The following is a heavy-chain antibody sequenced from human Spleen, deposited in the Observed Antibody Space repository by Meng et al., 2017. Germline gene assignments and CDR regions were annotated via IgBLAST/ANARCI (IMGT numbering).Heavy chain of an antibody. Sequence: QVHLQESGPGLVKPSETLSLTCIVSGVSISSSSYYWGWIRQPPGKGLEWIGTMSYFGGTTNYNPSLKSRIITSGDTSKNQFSLELSSVTAADTAVYYCARRNYPYYFDYWGQGILVTVSS. CDR2: MSYFGGTT. CDR3: ARRNYPYYFDY. J-gene: IGHJ4*02. CDR1: GVSISSSSYY. D-gene: IGHD5-24*01. V-gene: IGHV4-39*01.